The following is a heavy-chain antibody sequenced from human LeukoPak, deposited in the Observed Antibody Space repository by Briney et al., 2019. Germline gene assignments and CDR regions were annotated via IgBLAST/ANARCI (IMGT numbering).Heavy chain of an antibody. Sequence: PGGSLRLSCAASGFTVSNNYMRWVRQAPGKGLERVSSIYSGGATKYADSVKGRFTISRDNSKNTLYLQMNSLRPEDTAVYYCARDREGPWGQGTLVTVSS. CDR3: ARDREGP. J-gene: IGHJ5*02. CDR2: IYSGGAT. D-gene: IGHD1-26*01. V-gene: IGHV3-53*01. CDR1: GFTVSNNY.